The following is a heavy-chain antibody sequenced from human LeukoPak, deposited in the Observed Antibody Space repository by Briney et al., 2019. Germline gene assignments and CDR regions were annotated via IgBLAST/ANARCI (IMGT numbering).Heavy chain of an antibody. CDR1: GFTFRSYA. J-gene: IGHJ4*02. V-gene: IGHV3-23*01. CDR3: AKGSVPIISSSYFDY. CDR2: ISGSGTNT. D-gene: IGHD6-13*01. Sequence: GGSLRLSCAASGFTFRSYAMNWVRQAPGKGLEWVSVISGSGTNTYYADSVKGRFTISRDNSKNTLFLQMHSLRAEDTAVYYCAKGSVPIISSSYFDYWGQGTPVTVSS.